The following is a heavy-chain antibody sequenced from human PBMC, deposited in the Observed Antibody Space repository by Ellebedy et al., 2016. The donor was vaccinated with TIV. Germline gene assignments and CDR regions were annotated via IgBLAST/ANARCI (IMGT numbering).Heavy chain of an antibody. J-gene: IGHJ5*02. CDR3: ARYQLLSRWFDP. CDR2: MNPNSGNT. V-gene: IGHV1-8*01. CDR1: GYTFTSYD. D-gene: IGHD2-2*01. Sequence: ASVKVSXXASGYTFTSYDINWVRQATGQGLEWMGWMNPNSGNTGYAQKFQGRVTMTRNTSISTAYMELSSLRSEDTAVYYCARYQLLSRWFDPWGQGTLVTVSS.